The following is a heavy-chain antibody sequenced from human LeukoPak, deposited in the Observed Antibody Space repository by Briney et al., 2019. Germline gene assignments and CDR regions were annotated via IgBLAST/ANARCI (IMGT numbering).Heavy chain of an antibody. J-gene: IGHJ4*02. CDR3: AKESHYDSSGYSACYFDY. CDR2: IYSGGST. Sequence: GGSLRLSCAASGFTVSSKYMSWVRQAPGKGLEWVSAIYSGGSTYYGDSVKGRLTISRDNSKNTLYLQMNSLRAEDTVVYYCAKESHYDSSGYSACYFDYWGQGTLVTVSS. CDR1: GFTVSSKY. V-gene: IGHV3-53*01. D-gene: IGHD3-22*01.